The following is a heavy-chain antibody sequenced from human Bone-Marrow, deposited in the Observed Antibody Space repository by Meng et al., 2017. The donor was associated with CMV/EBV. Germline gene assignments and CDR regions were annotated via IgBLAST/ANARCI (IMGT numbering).Heavy chain of an antibody. D-gene: IGHD3-3*01. V-gene: IGHV4-39*07. CDR2: IYYSGST. Sequence: ESLKISCAASGFTFSSYSMNWVRQPPGKGLEWIGSIYYSGSTYYNPSLKSRVTISVDTSKNQFSLKLSSVTAADTAVYYCARARSDFWSGYYGPISYLDYYYYYGMDVWGQGTTVTVSS. CDR1: GFTFSSYS. CDR3: ARARSDFWSGYYGPISYLDYYYYYGMDV. J-gene: IGHJ6*02.